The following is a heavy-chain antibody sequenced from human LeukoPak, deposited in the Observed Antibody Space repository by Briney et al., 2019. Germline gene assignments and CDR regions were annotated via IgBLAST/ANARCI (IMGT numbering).Heavy chain of an antibody. CDR3: ARVGGGYYGALDY. Sequence: ASVKVSCKVSGYTLTELSMHWVRQAPGKGLEWMGGFDPEDGETIYAQKFQGRVTITRDTSASTAYMELSSLRSEDTAAYYCARVGGGYYGALDYWGQGTLVTVSS. CDR2: FDPEDGET. J-gene: IGHJ4*02. CDR1: GYTLTELS. V-gene: IGHV1-24*01. D-gene: IGHD3-10*01.